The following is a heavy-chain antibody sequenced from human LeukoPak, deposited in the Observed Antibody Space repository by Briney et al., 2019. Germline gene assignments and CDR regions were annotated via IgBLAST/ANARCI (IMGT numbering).Heavy chain of an antibody. V-gene: IGHV4-34*01. CDR3: AATSIAVAAWYFDL. CDR1: GGSFSGYY. D-gene: IGHD6-19*01. Sequence: SETLSLTCAVYGGSFSGYYWSWIRQPPGKGLEWIGEINHSGSTNYNPSLKSRVTISVDTSKNQFSLKLSSVTAADTAVYYCAATSIAVAAWYFDLWGRGTLVTVSS. CDR2: INHSGST. J-gene: IGHJ2*01.